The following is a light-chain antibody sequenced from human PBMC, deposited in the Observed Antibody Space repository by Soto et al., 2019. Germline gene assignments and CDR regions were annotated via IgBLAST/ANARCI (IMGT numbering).Light chain of an antibody. J-gene: IGKJ2*01. CDR3: QQYGSSPPYT. CDR2: GTS. CDR1: QSVISTY. V-gene: IGKV3-20*01. Sequence: EIVLKQSPGTLSLSPGERATLSCRASQSVISTYLAWYQQKPGQAPRLLIYGTSSRPTGIPDRFNGSGSGTDFTLTISRLEPEDFAVYYCQQYGSSPPYTFGQGTKLEIK.